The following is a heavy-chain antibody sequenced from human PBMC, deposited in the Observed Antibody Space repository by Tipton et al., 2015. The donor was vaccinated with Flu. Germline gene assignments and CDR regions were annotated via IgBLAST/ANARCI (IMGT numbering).Heavy chain of an antibody. D-gene: IGHD2-8*02. V-gene: IGHV4-39*07. CDR1: GGSISSSSHY. J-gene: IGHJ3*02. CDR2: IYHSGST. Sequence: TLSLTCTVSGGSISSSSHYWGWIRQPPGKGLEWIGSIYHSGSTYYNPSLKSRVTISVDTSKNQFSLKLGSVTAGDTAVYYCARRDCAGGICYSRVYDAFDMWGQGTLVTVSS. CDR3: ARRDCAGGICYSRVYDAFDM.